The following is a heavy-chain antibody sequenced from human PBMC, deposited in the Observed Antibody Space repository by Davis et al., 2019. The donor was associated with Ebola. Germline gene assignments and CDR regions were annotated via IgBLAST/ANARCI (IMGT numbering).Heavy chain of an antibody. D-gene: IGHD6-13*01. J-gene: IGHJ6*03. CDR1: GGSISSYY. CDR3: ARAGRAAAGTSYYYYYYMDV. V-gene: IGHV4-59*01. CDR2: IYYSGST. Sequence: PSETLSLTCTVSGGSISSYYWSWIRQPPGKGLEWIGYIYYSGSTNYNPSLKSRVTISVDTSKNQFSLKLSSVTAADTAVYYCARAGRAAAGTSYYYYYYMDVWGKGTTVTVSS.